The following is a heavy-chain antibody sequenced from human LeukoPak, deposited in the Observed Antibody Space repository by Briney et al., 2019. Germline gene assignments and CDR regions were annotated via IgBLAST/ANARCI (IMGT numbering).Heavy chain of an antibody. J-gene: IGHJ4*02. CDR3: ARDAHTYYYDSSGYYPSDY. CDR1: GYTFTSYG. Sequence: ASVKVSCKASGYTFTSYGISWVRQAPGQGLEWMGWIGAYNGNTNYAQKLQGRVTMTTDTSTSTAYMELRSLRSDDTAVYYCARDAHTYYYDSSGYYPSDYWGQGTLVTVSS. D-gene: IGHD3-22*01. CDR2: IGAYNGNT. V-gene: IGHV1-18*01.